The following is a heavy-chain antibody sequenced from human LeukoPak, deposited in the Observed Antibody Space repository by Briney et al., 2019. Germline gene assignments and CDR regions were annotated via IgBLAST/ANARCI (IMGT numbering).Heavy chain of an antibody. CDR2: INHSGST. CDR3: ARGRLLWFGELLANWFDP. D-gene: IGHD3-10*01. Sequence: PSETLSLTCAVYGGSFSGYYWGWIRQPPGKGLEWIGEINHSGSTNYNPSLKSRVTISVDTSKNQFSLKLSSVTAADTAVYYCARGRLLWFGELLANWFDPWGQGTLVTVSS. J-gene: IGHJ5*02. V-gene: IGHV4-34*01. CDR1: GGSFSGYY.